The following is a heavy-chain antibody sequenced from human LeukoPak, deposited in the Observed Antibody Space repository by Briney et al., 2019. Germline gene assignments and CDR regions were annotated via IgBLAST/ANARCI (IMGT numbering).Heavy chain of an antibody. CDR1: GFTFSNYW. CDR2: INSDGINT. V-gene: IGHV3-74*01. Sequence: GGSLRLSCAASGFTFSNYWMHWVRQAPGKGLVWVSRINSDGINTSYADSVKGRFTISRDNSKNTLYLQMNSLRAEDTAVYYCAREILAPGKTHDYWGQGTLVTVSS. J-gene: IGHJ4*02. CDR3: AREILAPGKTHDY.